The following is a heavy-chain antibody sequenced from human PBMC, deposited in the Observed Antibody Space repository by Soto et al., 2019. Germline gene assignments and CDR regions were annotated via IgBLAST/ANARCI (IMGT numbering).Heavy chain of an antibody. CDR2: INPSSGST. Sequence: GASVKVSCKASGYTFTSYYMHWVRQAPGQGLEWMGIINPSSGSTSYAQKFQGRVTMTRDTSTSTVYMELSSLRSEDTAVYYCAREKRGYSYGGEFYFDYWGQGTLVTVSS. J-gene: IGHJ4*02. CDR1: GYTFTSYY. D-gene: IGHD5-18*01. CDR3: AREKRGYSYGGEFYFDY. V-gene: IGHV1-46*01.